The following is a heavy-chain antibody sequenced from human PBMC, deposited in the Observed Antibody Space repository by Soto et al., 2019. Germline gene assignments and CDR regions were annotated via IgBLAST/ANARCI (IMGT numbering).Heavy chain of an antibody. CDR1: GYTFTGYY. CDR2: INHNSGDT. J-gene: IGHJ3*02. D-gene: IGHD3-22*01. Sequence: ASVKVSCKASGYTFTGYYMHWVRQAPGQGLEWMGWINHNSGDTNYAQKFQGRVIMTRDTSISTAYMELSGLRSDDTAVYHCARGFYYDSGYWAAFDIWGQGTMVTVSS. CDR3: ARGFYYDSGYWAAFDI. V-gene: IGHV1-2*02.